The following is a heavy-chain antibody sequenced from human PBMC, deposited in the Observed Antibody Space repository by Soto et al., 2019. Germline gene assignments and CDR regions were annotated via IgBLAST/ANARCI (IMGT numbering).Heavy chain of an antibody. CDR3: ATSLEPSRTRVNY. CDR2: IYYTGST. D-gene: IGHD2-2*01. Sequence: SETLSLTCTVSGGSIYTGGFYWSWIRQLPGTGLEWLGYIYYTGSTQYTPSLKSRLTISTDTSDNQFSLRLTSVTAADTAVYYCATSLEPSRTRVNYWGQGTLVTVSS. J-gene: IGHJ4*02. V-gene: IGHV4-31*03. CDR1: GGSIYTGGFY.